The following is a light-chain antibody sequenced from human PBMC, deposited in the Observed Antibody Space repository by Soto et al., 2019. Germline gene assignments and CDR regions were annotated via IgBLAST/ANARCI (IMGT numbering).Light chain of an antibody. Sequence: QSALTQPASVSGSPGQSITISCTGTSDDVGGYSYVSWYQQHPGKTPKLMIYEVSNRPSGVSHRFSGSKSGNTASLTISGLQTEDEADYYCSSFSSITREVFGGGTKLTVL. J-gene: IGLJ2*01. CDR3: SSFSSITREV. V-gene: IGLV2-14*01. CDR1: SDDVGGYSY. CDR2: EVS.